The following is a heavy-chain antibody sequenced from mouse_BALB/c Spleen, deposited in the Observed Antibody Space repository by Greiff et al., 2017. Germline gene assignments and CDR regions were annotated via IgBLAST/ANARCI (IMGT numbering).Heavy chain of an antibody. D-gene: IGHD1-1*01. Sequence: EVQVVESGGGLVQPGGSRKLSCAASGFTFSSFGMHWVRQAPEKGLEWVAYISSGSSTIYYADTVKGRFTISRDNPKNTLFLQMTSLRSEDTAMYYCARENYYGRSLDYWGQGTTLTVSS. J-gene: IGHJ2*01. CDR3: ARENYYGRSLDY. CDR2: ISSGSSTI. V-gene: IGHV5-17*02. CDR1: GFTFSSFG.